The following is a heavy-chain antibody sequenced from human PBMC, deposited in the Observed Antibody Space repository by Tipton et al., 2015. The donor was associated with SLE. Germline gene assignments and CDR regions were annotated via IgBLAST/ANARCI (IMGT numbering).Heavy chain of an antibody. D-gene: IGHD5-18*01. CDR1: GGSISSSSYY. CDR2: IYCSGST. J-gene: IGHJ4*02. Sequence: TLSLTCTVSGGSISSSSYYWGWIRQPPGKGLEWIGSIYCSGSTYYKPSRQSRVTIPVDTSKNQFSLKLSSVTAADTAVYYCARGGYSYGDWDYWGQGTLVTVSS. CDR3: ARGGYSYGDWDY. V-gene: IGHV4-39*07.